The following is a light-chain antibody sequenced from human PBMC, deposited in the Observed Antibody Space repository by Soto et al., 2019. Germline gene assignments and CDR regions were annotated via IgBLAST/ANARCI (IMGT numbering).Light chain of an antibody. Sequence: EIVVTQSPATLSVSPGERATLSCRASQSVGNNFAWYQQKPGQAPRLLIFATSTRAPGVPARFSGSGSATEFTLTISSLQYEDVAVYYCQQYGDCPLTFGGGAKVEIE. J-gene: IGKJ4*01. CDR2: ATS. CDR1: QSVGNN. CDR3: QQYGDCPLT. V-gene: IGKV3-15*01.